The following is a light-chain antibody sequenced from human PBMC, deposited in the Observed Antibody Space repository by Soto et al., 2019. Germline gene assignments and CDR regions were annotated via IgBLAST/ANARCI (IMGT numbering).Light chain of an antibody. Sequence: EIVLTQSPGTLSLSRGERTTLSCRASKGVSSCYLASYQQKPGQAPRLLIDAASSRATGIPDRFSDSGSGTNFTLTISRLEPEDYAVDYCQQYGSSRDTCGQGTSVEIK. V-gene: IGKV3-20*01. CDR1: KGVSSCY. J-gene: IGKJ2*01. CDR2: AAS. CDR3: QQYGSSRDT.